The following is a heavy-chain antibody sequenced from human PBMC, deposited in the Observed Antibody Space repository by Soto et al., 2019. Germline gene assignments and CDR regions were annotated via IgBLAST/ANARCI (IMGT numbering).Heavy chain of an antibody. CDR3: ARGAGRGYCSGNTCYSPYDYYGMDV. J-gene: IGHJ6*02. Sequence: PSPTLSLTCAISGDSVSSNSAAWNWVRQSPSRGLEWLGRTYYRSKWYDDYAVSVKSRITINPATSKNQFSLPLNSVTPEDTAVYYCARGAGRGYCSGNTCYSPYDYYGMDVWSQGATVTVSS. D-gene: IGHD2-15*01. V-gene: IGHV6-1*01. CDR2: TYYRSKWYD. CDR1: GDSVSSNSAA.